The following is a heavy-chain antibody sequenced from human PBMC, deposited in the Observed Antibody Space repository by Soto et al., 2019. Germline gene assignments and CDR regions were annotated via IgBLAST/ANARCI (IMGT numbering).Heavy chain of an antibody. CDR2: IYHSGST. J-gene: IGHJ4*02. D-gene: IGHD5-12*01. Sequence: QLQLQESGSGLVKPSQTLSLTCAVSGGSISSGGYSWSWIRQPPGKGLEWIGYIYHSGSTYYNPSLTSRVSISVDWSKNQFSLKLSSVTAADTAVYYCAAGGGLPRYYWGQGTLVTVSS. CDR1: GGSISSGGYS. CDR3: AAGGGLPRYY. V-gene: IGHV4-30-2*01.